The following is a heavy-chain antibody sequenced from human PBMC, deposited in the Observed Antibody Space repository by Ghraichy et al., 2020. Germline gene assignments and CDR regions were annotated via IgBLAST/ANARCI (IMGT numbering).Heavy chain of an antibody. CDR3: AADPPGYCSGGSCYDYYGMDV. CDR1: GYTLTELS. Sequence: ASVKVSCKVSGYTLTELSMHWVRQAPGKGLEWMGGFDPEDGETIYAQKFQGRVTMTEDTSTDTAYMELSSLRSEDTAVYYCAADPPGYCSGGSCYDYYGMDVWGQGTTVTVSS. CDR2: FDPEDGET. D-gene: IGHD2-15*01. V-gene: IGHV1-24*01. J-gene: IGHJ6*02.